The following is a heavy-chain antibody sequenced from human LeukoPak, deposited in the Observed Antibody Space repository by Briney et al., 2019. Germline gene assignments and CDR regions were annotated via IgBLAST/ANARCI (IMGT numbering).Heavy chain of an antibody. J-gene: IGHJ3*02. V-gene: IGHV1-18*01. Sequence: GASVKVSCKASGYTFLNYGIHWVRQAPGQGLEWMGWISAYNGNTIYAQNFQGRVTMTTDTSTMTVYMELRSLRSDDTAVYYCARVGYDSSGRHRYAFDIWGQGTMVTVSS. CDR2: ISAYNGNT. D-gene: IGHD3-22*01. CDR3: ARVGYDSSGRHRYAFDI. CDR1: GYTFLNYG.